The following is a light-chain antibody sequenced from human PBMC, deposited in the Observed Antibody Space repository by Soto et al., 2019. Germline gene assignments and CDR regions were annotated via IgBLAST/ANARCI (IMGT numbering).Light chain of an antibody. Sequence: DLVMTQTPLSLPVTPGEPASISCRSSQSLLDSDDGNTYLDWYLQKPGQSPQLLIYTLSYPASGVPDRFSGSGSGTDFTLKISRVEAEDVGVYYCMQRIEFPPTFGGGTKVEIK. CDR2: TLS. CDR3: MQRIEFPPT. J-gene: IGKJ4*01. V-gene: IGKV2-40*01. CDR1: QSLLDSDDGNTY.